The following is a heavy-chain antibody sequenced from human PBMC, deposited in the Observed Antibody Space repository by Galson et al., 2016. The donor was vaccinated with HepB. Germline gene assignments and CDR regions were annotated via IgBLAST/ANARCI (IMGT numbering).Heavy chain of an antibody. CDR1: GGSISGHY. Sequence: SETLSLTCTVSGGSISGHYWSWIRQPPGKGLEWIGFISLRGSGSTSYNPPLKSRVTISGDTSKNQISLRLRPVIAADTAVYYCASHDYWNDNHDSFDIWPRDKGHRLF. CDR3: ASHDYWNDNHDSFDI. J-gene: IGHJ3*02. CDR2: ISLRGSGST. V-gene: IGHV4-59*11. D-gene: IGHD3/OR15-3a*01.